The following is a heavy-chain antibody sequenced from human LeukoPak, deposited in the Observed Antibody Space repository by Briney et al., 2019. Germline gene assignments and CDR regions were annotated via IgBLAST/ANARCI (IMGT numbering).Heavy chain of an antibody. D-gene: IGHD3-22*01. CDR1: GFTVSSNY. CDR2: SYSGGST. CDR3: ARGQYYYDSSGYFDY. Sequence: GRTLRLSCAASGFTVSSNYMSWVRQATGKGLEWVSVSYSGGSTYYADTVKGRFTISRDNSKTTLYLQMNSLRAEDTAVYYCARGQYYYDSSGYFDYWGQGTLVTVSS. J-gene: IGHJ4*02. V-gene: IGHV3-53*01.